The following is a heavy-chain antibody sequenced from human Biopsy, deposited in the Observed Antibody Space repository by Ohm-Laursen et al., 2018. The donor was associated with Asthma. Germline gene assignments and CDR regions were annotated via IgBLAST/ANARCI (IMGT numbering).Heavy chain of an antibody. J-gene: IGHJ6*02. CDR1: GFTFSSYG. Sequence: SLRLSCTAPGFTFSSYGMHWVRQAPGKGLEWVAVIWYDGGYKDNVDSVKGRFTISRDNSKNTLYLQMNSLRAEDTAVYYCARDLGTTRMDVWGQGTTVTVSS. CDR3: ARDLGTTRMDV. CDR2: IWYDGGYK. V-gene: IGHV3-33*01. D-gene: IGHD1-1*01.